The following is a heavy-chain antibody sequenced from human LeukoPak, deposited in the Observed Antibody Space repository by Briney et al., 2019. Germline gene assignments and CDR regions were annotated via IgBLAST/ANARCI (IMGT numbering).Heavy chain of an antibody. CDR1: GFTFSSYA. CDR2: ISGSGGST. Sequence: PGGSLRLSCAASGFTFSSYAMSWVRQAPGKGLEWVSAISGSGGSTYYADSVKGRFTISRDNSKNTLYLQMNSLRAEDTAVYYCARGLHCSSTSCYSPNAFDIWGQGTMVTVSS. D-gene: IGHD2-2*01. J-gene: IGHJ3*02. CDR3: ARGLHCSSTSCYSPNAFDI. V-gene: IGHV3-23*01.